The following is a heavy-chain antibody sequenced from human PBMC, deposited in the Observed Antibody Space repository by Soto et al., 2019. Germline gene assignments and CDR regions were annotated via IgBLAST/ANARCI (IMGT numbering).Heavy chain of an antibody. D-gene: IGHD2-21*02. CDR2: ISGSGGST. CDR1: GFTFSSYA. V-gene: IGHV3-23*01. Sequence: EVQLLESGGGLVQPGGSLRLSCAASGFTFSSYAMSWVRQAPGKGLEWVSAISGSGGSTYYADSVKGRFTISRDNSKNTLYLQMNSLRAEDTAVYYCAKVRAYCGGDCYHFDYWGQETLVTVSS. J-gene: IGHJ4*02. CDR3: AKVRAYCGGDCYHFDY.